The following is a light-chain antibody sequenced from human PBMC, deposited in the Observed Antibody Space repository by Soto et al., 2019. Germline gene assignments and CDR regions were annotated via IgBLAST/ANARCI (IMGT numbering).Light chain of an antibody. CDR1: QSLDNRH. V-gene: IGKV3-20*01. J-gene: IGKJ1*01. Sequence: IVLTQSPGTLSLSPGERATLSCRASQSLDNRHLAWYQHKPGQAPRVLIYGASNRATGIPVRFSGSGSGTDFTLTISRLETDDFAVYYCQQYSISKWTFAQGTKVEIK. CDR2: GAS. CDR3: QQYSISKWT.